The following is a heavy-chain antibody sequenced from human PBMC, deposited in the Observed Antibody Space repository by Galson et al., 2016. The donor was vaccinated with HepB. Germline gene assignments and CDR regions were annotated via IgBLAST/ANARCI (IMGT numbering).Heavy chain of an antibody. Sequence: PALVKPTQTLTLTCTFSGFSLSTTGVDVGWIRQPPGKTPEWLALISGHDDKRYTPSLKSRLTISKDTSKQQVFLTMTNVDPVDTATYYCIHSSDLHHAFDIWGQGTSVIVSS. CDR1: GFSLSTTGVD. CDR2: ISGHDDK. V-gene: IGHV2-5*01. CDR3: IHSSDLHHAFDI. J-gene: IGHJ3*02. D-gene: IGHD2-21*02.